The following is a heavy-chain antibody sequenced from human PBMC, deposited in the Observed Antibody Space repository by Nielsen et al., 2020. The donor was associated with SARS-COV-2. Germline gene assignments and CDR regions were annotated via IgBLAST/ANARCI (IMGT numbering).Heavy chain of an antibody. V-gene: IGHV3-48*02. D-gene: IGHD6-6*01. CDR1: GFTFDTYA. CDR3: AGDPSYGSSWVYYYDY. CDR2: ISASSLNI. J-gene: IGHJ4*02. Sequence: GESLKISCAASGFTFDTYAMNWVRQAPGKGLEWVSYISASSLNIRYAASVEGRFTVSRDNAKNSLYLQLNNLRDEDTAVYYCAGDPSYGSSWVYYYDYWGQGTPVTVSS.